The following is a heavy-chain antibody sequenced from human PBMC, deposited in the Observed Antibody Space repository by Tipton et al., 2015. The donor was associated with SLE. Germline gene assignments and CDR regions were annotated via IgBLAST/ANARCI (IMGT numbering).Heavy chain of an antibody. V-gene: IGHV4-61*01. Sequence: GLVKPSQTLSLTCAVSGDSVSSNSAAWNWIRQSPGKGLEWIGYIYYSGSTNYNPSLKSRVTISVDTSKNQFSLKLSSVTAADTAVYYCARNGVGTTAYFDYWGQGTLVTVSS. J-gene: IGHJ4*02. CDR1: GDSVSSNSAA. D-gene: IGHD1-26*01. CDR2: IYYSGST. CDR3: ARNGVGTTAYFDY.